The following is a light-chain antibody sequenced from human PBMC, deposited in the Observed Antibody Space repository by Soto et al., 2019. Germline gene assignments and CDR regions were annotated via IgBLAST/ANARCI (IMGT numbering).Light chain of an antibody. CDR3: SSFTTSITRV. CDR1: SSDVGSYNL. CDR2: EVS. Sequence: QSALTQPASVSGSPGQSITISCTGTSSDVGSYNLVSWYQQYPGKAPKLMIYEVSYRPSGVSNRFSGSKSGNTASLTISGLQAEDEADYYCSSFTTSITRVFGTGTKLTVL. J-gene: IGLJ1*01. V-gene: IGLV2-14*02.